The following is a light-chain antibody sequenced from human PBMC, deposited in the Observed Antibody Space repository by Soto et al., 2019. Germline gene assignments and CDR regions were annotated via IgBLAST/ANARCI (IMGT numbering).Light chain of an antibody. J-gene: IGLJ1*01. CDR2: DVS. CDR1: SSDVGGYNS. V-gene: IGLV2-14*01. CDR3: CSYIIGRTLYV. Sequence: QSVLTQPASVSGSPGQSITMSCTGTSSDVGGYNSVSWYQQHPGKAPKLMIFDVSSRPSGVSNRFSGSKSGNTASLTISGLQTEDEADYYCCSYIIGRTLYVTVTGSKVTV.